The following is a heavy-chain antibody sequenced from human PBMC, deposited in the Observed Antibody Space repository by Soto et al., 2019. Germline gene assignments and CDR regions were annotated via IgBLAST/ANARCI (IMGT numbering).Heavy chain of an antibody. J-gene: IGHJ4*02. CDR3: ARVGVEAGNFYFDF. V-gene: IGHV4-59*01. CDR1: GGFISTYY. CDR2: ISYSGST. D-gene: IGHD3-3*01. Sequence: QVQLQESGPGLVKPSETLSLTCTVSGGFISTYYWSWIRQPPGKGLEWIGYISYSGSTNYNPSLTSRVTISGDTSKNPSSLKLSSVAAADTAVYYCARVGVEAGNFYFDFWGQGALVTVSS.